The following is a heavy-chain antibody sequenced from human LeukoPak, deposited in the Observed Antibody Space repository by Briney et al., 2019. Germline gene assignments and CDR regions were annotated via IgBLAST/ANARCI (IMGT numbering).Heavy chain of an antibody. D-gene: IGHD2-21*02. CDR2: ISSSSSTI. CDR1: GFTFSSYS. J-gene: IGHJ6*03. CDR3: ARAARDCGGDCYSFYYYYYMDV. V-gene: IGHV3-48*01. Sequence: GGSLRLSCAASGFTFSSYSMNWVRQAPGKGLEWVSYISSSSSTIYYADSVKGRFTISRDNAKNSLYLQMNSLRAEDTAVYYCARAARDCGGDCYSFYYYYYMDVWGKGTTVTVSS.